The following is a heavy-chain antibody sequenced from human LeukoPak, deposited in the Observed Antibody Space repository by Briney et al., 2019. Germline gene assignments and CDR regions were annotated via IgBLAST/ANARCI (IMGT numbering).Heavy chain of an antibody. J-gene: IGHJ4*02. D-gene: IGHD3-10*01. CDR2: ISGSGGST. CDR3: AKCSRGVTSAIDY. Sequence: GGSLRLSCAASGFTFSSYAMSWVRQAPGKGLEWVSAISGSGGSTYYADSVEGRFTISRDNSKNTLYLQMNSLRAEDTAVYYCAKCSRGVTSAIDYWGQGTLVTVSS. CDR1: GFTFSSYA. V-gene: IGHV3-23*01.